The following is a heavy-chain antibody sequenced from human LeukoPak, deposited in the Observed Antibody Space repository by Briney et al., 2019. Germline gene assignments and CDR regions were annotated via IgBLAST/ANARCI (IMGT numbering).Heavy chain of an antibody. D-gene: IGHD6-19*01. CDR3: AKDLAVAGTYYYGMDV. Sequence: GGSLRLSCAASGFTFSRFAMHWVRQAPGKGLEWVAVISYDGSNKYYADSVKGRFTISRDNSKNTLYLQMNSLRAEDTAVYYCAKDLAVAGTYYYGMDVWGQGTTVTVSS. J-gene: IGHJ6*02. CDR2: ISYDGSNK. V-gene: IGHV3-30-3*01. CDR1: GFTFSRFA.